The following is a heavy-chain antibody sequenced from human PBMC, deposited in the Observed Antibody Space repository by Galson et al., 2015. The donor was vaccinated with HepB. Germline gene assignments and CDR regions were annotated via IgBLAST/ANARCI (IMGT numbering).Heavy chain of an antibody. V-gene: IGHV3-43D*03. J-gene: IGHJ1*01. CDR1: GFTFDDYA. D-gene: IGHD3-22*01. CDR3: AKDIVASGDYYDSSGYYSPASGYFRH. Sequence: SLRLSCAASGFTFDDYAMHWVRQAPGKGLEWVSLISWDGGSTYYADSVKGRFTISRDNSKNSLYLQMNSLRAEDTALYYCAKDIVASGDYYDSSGYYSPASGYFRHWGQGTLVTVSS. CDR2: ISWDGGST.